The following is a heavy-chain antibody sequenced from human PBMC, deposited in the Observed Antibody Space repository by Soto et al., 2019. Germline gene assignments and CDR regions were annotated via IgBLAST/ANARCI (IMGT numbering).Heavy chain of an antibody. CDR2: SNPSGGST. Sequence: QVQLVQSGAEVKKPGASVKVSCKASGYTFTSYYMHWVRQAPGQGLEWMGISNPSGGSTSYAQKFQRRVTMTRDTSTSTVYMELSSLRSEDTAVYYCARDSERGYSYGYLDYWGQGALFTVSS. CDR1: GYTFTSYY. J-gene: IGHJ4*02. CDR3: ARDSERGYSYGYLDY. D-gene: IGHD5-18*01. V-gene: IGHV1-46*01.